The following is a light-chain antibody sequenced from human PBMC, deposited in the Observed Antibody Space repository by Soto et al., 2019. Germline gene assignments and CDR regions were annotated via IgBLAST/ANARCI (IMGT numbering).Light chain of an antibody. CDR3: QQLNTYPLT. CDR1: QDISTH. CDR2: AAS. J-gene: IGKJ4*01. V-gene: IGKV1-9*01. Sequence: DIQLTQSPSFLSASVGDRVTVTCRASQDISTHFAWYQQKPGKAPKLLIYAASTLQSGVPSRFSGSGSGTEFTLTISSLQPEDFATYYWQQLNTYPLTFGGGTKVEIK.